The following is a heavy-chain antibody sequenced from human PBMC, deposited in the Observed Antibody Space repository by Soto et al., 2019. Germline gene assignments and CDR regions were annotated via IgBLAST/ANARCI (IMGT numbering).Heavy chain of an antibody. Sequence: KPSETLSLTCTVSGGSVSSGSYYWSWIRQPPGKGLEWIGYIYYSGSTNYNPSLKSRVTISVDTSKNQFSLKLSSVTAADTAVYYCARERLYDDSSGYYRGPGFDYWGQGTLVTVSS. CDR1: GGSVSSGSYY. CDR3: ARERLYDDSSGYYRGPGFDY. V-gene: IGHV4-61*01. J-gene: IGHJ4*02. D-gene: IGHD3-22*01. CDR2: IYYSGST.